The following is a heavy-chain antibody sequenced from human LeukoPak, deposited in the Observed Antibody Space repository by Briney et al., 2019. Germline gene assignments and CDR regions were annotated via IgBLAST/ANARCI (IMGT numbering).Heavy chain of an antibody. Sequence: ASVKVSCKASGYTFTSYAMNWVRQAPGQGLEWMGWINTNTGNPTYAQGFTGRFVFSLDTSVSTAYLQISSLKAEDTAVYYCARTVGVAARPGHWFDPWGQGTLVTVSS. J-gene: IGHJ5*02. CDR2: INTNTGNP. CDR3: ARTVGVAARPGHWFDP. CDR1: GYTFTSYA. V-gene: IGHV7-4-1*02. D-gene: IGHD6-6*01.